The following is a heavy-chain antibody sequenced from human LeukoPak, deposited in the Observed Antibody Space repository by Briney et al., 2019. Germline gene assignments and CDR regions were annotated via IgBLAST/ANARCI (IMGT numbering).Heavy chain of an antibody. CDR3: ARENHGSFDY. J-gene: IGHJ4*02. CDR1: GFXLSTYY. Sequence: PGGSLRLSCADSGFXLSTYYVNWVRQAPGKGLEWVSCISSSSTYIYYADSVRGRFAISRDNAKNSLYLQMNSLRAEDTAVYYCARENHGSFDYWGQGSLVTVSS. D-gene: IGHD1-14*01. V-gene: IGHV3-21*01. CDR2: ISSSSTYI.